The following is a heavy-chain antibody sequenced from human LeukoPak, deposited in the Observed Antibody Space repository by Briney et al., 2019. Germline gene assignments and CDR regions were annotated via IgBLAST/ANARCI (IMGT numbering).Heavy chain of an antibody. Sequence: SVKVSFQASGGTFNNYAISRVRQAPGQRLGWIGGIIPIFGTANYAQKFQGRVTITTDESTSTAYMELSSLRSEDTAVYYCARADSGTMGAVDYWGQGTLVTVSS. V-gene: IGHV1-69*05. CDR2: IIPIFGTA. CDR3: ARADSGTMGAVDY. D-gene: IGHD1-7*01. J-gene: IGHJ4*02. CDR1: GGTFNNYA.